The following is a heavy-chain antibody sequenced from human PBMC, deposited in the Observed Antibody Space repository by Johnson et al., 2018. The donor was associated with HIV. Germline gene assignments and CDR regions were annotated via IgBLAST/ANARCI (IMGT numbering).Heavy chain of an antibody. J-gene: IGHJ3*01. D-gene: IGHD6-19*01. Sequence: VQLVESGGGVVQPGGSLRLSCAASGFPFSSYAMTWVRQAPGKGLEWVSTIGGSGAGTFYADSVRGRFTVSRDNSKDTLYLQMNSLRAEDTAVYYCARVALTVAGIAFDTLDVWGQGTMVIVSS. CDR3: ARVALTVAGIAFDTLDV. V-gene: IGHV3-23*04. CDR1: GFPFSSYA. CDR2: IGGSGAGT.